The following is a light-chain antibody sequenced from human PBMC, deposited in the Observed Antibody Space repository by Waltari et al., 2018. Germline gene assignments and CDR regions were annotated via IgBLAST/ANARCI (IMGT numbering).Light chain of an antibody. CDR2: DDS. Sequence: SYVLTQSPSVSAAPGQTARITCDGDNIERKSVPWYQQKPGQAPVVVVYDDSDRPSGIPERFSGSNSGNTATLTISRVEDGDEADYYCQVWDNGNDQLVFGGGTRLTVL. CDR3: QVWDNGNDQLV. V-gene: IGLV3-21*02. J-gene: IGLJ3*02. CDR1: NIERKS.